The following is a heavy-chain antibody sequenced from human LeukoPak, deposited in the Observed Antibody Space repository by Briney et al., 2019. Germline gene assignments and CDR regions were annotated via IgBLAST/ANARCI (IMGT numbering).Heavy chain of an antibody. Sequence: SVKVSCNASGGTFSSYAISWVRQAPGQGLEWMGRIIPIFGTANYAQKFQGRVTITTDESTSTAYMELSSLRSEDTAVYCCARDSAYYYDSSAIDYWGQGTLITVSS. J-gene: IGHJ4*02. CDR3: ARDSAYYYDSSAIDY. D-gene: IGHD3-22*01. CDR2: IIPIFGTA. V-gene: IGHV1-69*05. CDR1: GGTFSSYA.